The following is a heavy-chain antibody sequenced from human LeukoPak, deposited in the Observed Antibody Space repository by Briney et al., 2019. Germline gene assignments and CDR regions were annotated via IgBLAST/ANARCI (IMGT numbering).Heavy chain of an antibody. V-gene: IGHV3-21*01. J-gene: IGHJ3*02. D-gene: IGHD1-26*01. CDR2: ISSSSSYI. Sequence: PGGSLRLSCAASGFTFSSYSMNWVRQAPGKGLEWVSSISSSSSYIYYADSVKGRFTISRDNSKKTLYLEMNSLRVEDTAVYYCARTGESHAFDIWGQGTMVTVSS. CDR1: GFTFSSYS. CDR3: ARTGESHAFDI.